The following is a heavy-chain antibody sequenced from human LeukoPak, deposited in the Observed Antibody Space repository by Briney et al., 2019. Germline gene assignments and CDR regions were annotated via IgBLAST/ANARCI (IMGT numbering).Heavy chain of an antibody. CDR2: IYHSGST. J-gene: IGHJ4*02. Sequence: PSETLSLTCSVSNGSISNTNYYWAWIRQPPGKGLEWIGSIYHSGSTYYNPSLKSRVTISIDTSKNQFSLKVTSVTAADTAVYYCAREWQYQFDYWGQGTLVTVSS. D-gene: IGHD4-11*01. CDR1: NGSISNTNYY. V-gene: IGHV4-39*07. CDR3: AREWQYQFDY.